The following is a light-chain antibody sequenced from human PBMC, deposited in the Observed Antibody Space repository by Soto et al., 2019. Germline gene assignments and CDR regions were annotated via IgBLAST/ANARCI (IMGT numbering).Light chain of an antibody. V-gene: IGLV2-14*03. Sequence: QSALTQPASVSGSPGQSVAISCTGTSSDVGGYNYVSWYQQHPGEAPKLIIYDVRNRPSGVSDRFSGSKSGNTASLTISGLQAEDDAESFCTSFNSRAPHVFG. CDR3: TSFNSRAPHV. CDR1: SSDVGGYNY. J-gene: IGLJ6*01. CDR2: DVR.